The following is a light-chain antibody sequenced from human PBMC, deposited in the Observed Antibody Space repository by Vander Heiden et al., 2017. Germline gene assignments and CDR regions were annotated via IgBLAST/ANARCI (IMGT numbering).Light chain of an antibody. CDR2: DDT. CDR1: SIGGRT. Sequence: SYVLTQPPSVSVAPGQPAKITCGGDSIGGRTVHWYQQKPGQAPVLVVHDDTDRPSGITERISGSKSGNTATLTITRVVGGDEADYYCQVWDSNSDHYYVFGTGTKVTVL. CDR3: QVWDSNSDHYYV. J-gene: IGLJ1*01. V-gene: IGLV3-21*02.